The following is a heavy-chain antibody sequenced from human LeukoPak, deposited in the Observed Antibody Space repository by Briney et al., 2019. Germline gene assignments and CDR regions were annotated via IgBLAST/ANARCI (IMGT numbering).Heavy chain of an antibody. Sequence: PSETLSLTCTVSGGSISSYYWSWIRQPPGKGLEWIGEINHSGSTNYNPSLKSRVTISVDTSKNQFSLKVSSVTAADTAVYYCARVKDPGGYYYYYYMDIWGKGNTATVSS. J-gene: IGHJ6*03. D-gene: IGHD3-16*01. V-gene: IGHV4-34*01. CDR2: INHSGST. CDR1: GGSISSYY. CDR3: ARVKDPGGYYYYYYMDI.